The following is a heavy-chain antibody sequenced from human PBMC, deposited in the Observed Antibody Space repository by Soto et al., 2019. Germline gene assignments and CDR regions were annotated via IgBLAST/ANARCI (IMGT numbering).Heavy chain of an antibody. CDR3: ARHLANWNYISPFDY. D-gene: IGHD1-7*01. CDR2: IYYIGTT. CDR1: GGSISSYY. V-gene: IGHV4-59*08. Sequence: SETLSLTCTVSGGSISSYYWSWIRQTPGKGLEWIGYIYYIGTTNYNPSLKSRVTISVDTSKNQFSLKLGSVTAADTAVYYCARHLANWNYISPFDYWGQGSLVTVSS. J-gene: IGHJ4*02.